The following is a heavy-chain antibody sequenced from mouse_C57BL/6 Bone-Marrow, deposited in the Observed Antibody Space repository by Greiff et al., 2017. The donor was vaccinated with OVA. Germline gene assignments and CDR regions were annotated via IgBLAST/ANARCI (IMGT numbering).Heavy chain of an antibody. J-gene: IGHJ2*01. D-gene: IGHD1-1*01. V-gene: IGHV1-64*01. Sequence: QVQLQQPGAELVKPGASVKLSCKASGYTFTSYWMHWVKQRPGQGLEWIGMIHPNSGSTNYNEKFKSKATLTVDKSSSTAYMQLSSLTSEDSAVYYCARIAPTTPYFDYWGQGTTLTVSS. CDR3: ARIAPTTPYFDY. CDR1: GYTFTSYW. CDR2: IHPNSGST.